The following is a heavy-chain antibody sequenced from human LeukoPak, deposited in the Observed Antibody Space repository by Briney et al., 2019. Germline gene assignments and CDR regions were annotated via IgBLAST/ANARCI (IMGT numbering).Heavy chain of an antibody. D-gene: IGHD6-13*01. Sequence: ASVKVSCKLSGDTLSDLTIHWVRQAPGKGLEWMGGFDPEDGETVYAQKFQGRGTVTEDTSTDTAYMEVTNLRSDDTAVYYCAMGVDRSSWYLFDYWGQGALVTVSS. J-gene: IGHJ4*02. V-gene: IGHV1-24*01. CDR2: FDPEDGET. CDR3: AMGVDRSSWYLFDY. CDR1: GDTLSDLT.